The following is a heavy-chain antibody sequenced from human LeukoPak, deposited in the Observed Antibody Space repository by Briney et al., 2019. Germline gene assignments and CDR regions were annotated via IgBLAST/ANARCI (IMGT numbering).Heavy chain of an antibody. J-gene: IGHJ4*02. D-gene: IGHD2-2*01. V-gene: IGHV4-31*03. CDR1: GGSVSSGGHY. Sequence: SETLSLTCTVSGGSVSSGGHYWSWIRQHPGKGLEWIGYIYYSGSTYYNPSLKSRITISVDTSKNQFSLKLSSVTAADTAVYYCANSAGVVLVPAAITYWGQGTLSPSPQ. CDR3: ANSAGVVLVPAAITY. CDR2: IYYSGST.